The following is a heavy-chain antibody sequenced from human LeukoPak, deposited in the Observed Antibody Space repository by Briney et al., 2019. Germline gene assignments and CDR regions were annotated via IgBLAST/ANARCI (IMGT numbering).Heavy chain of an antibody. CDR2: IYGGGSS. CDR1: GGSIGGFY. CDR3: ATWGAARPGANWFDP. J-gene: IGHJ5*02. V-gene: IGHV4-4*09. Sequence: SETLSLTCTVSGGSIGGFYWGWIRQPPGKGLEWIGYIYGGGSSTYNPSLQSRVIISMDTSQNQFSLKLTSLTAADTAVYYCATWGAARPGANWFDPWGQGTLVTVSS. D-gene: IGHD6-6*01.